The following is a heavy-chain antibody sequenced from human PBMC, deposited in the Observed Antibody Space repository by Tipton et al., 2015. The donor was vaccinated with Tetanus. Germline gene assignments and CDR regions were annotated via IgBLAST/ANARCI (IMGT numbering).Heavy chain of an antibody. CDR2: IDMSGTYI. CDR3: ARGQTGQQRQDRFPL. D-gene: IGHD1-1*01. J-gene: IGHJ2*01. Sequence: SLRLSCITSGFRFADYNMDWVRQAPGKGLEWVSSIDMSGTYIYYADSMEGRFTISRDNAKNSLFLQLNSLRVEDTALYYCARGQTGQQRQDRFPLWGRGTPVTVSA. V-gene: IGHV3-21*01. CDR1: GFRFADYN.